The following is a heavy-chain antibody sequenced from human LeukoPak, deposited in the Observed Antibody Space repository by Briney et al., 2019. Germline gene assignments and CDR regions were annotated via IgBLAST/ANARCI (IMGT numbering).Heavy chain of an antibody. J-gene: IGHJ4*02. Sequence: GGSLRLSCAASGFTFSSYGMHWVRQAPGKGLEWVAVIWYDGSNKYYADSVKGRFTISRDNSKSTLYLQMNSLRAEDTAVYYCARDCSSTSCSPFDYWGQGTLVTVSS. D-gene: IGHD2-2*01. CDR2: IWYDGSNK. CDR1: GFTFSSYG. V-gene: IGHV3-33*01. CDR3: ARDCSSTSCSPFDY.